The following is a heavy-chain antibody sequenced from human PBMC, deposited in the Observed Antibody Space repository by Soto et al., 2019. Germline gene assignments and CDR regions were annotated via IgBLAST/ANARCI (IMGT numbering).Heavy chain of an antibody. V-gene: IGHV4-59*01. Sequence: SETLSLTCTVSVGSITDYYWSWIRQPPGKALEWIGYGYHSVSIHYNPSLKTRVTISVDTSENQFSLRLSSVTAADTAVYYCARAFAGFGAYWYFDLWGRGTLVTSPQ. D-gene: IGHD3-16*01. CDR1: VGSITDYY. CDR2: GYHSVSI. J-gene: IGHJ2*01. CDR3: ARAFAGFGAYWYFDL.